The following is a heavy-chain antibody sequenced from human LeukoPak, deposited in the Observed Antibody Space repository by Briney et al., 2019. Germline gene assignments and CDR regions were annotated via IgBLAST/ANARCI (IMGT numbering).Heavy chain of an antibody. Sequence: GGSLRLSCAASGFTFSSYAMSWVRQAPGKGLEWVSYISSSGSTIYYADSVKGRFTISRDNAKNSLYLQMNSLRAEDTAIYYCAKDVRRCNGGCIWGQGTLVTASS. CDR1: GFTFSSYA. D-gene: IGHD2-8*01. CDR2: ISSSGSTI. V-gene: IGHV3-48*04. CDR3: AKDVRRCNGGCI. J-gene: IGHJ4*02.